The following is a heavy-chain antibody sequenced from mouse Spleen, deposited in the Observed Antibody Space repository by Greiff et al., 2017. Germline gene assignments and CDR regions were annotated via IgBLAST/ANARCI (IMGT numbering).Heavy chain of an antibody. CDR3: TRERITTVVVYWYFDV. CDR2: IDPETGGT. V-gene: IGHV1-15*01. Sequence: QVQLKQSGAELVRPGASVTLSCKASGYTFTDYEMHWVKQTPVHGLEWIGAIDPETGGTAYNQKFKGKAILTADKSSSTAYMELRSLTSEDSAVYYCTRERITTVVVYWYFDVWGAGTTVTVSS. J-gene: IGHJ1*01. CDR1: GYTFTDYE. D-gene: IGHD1-1*01.